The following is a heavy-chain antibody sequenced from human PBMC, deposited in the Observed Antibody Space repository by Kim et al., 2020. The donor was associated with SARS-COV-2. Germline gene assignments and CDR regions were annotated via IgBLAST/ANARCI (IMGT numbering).Heavy chain of an antibody. Sequence: GGSLRLSCAASGFPFSNFAMSWVRQAPGKGLEWVSTIRTNVGSTFYADSVKGRFTISRDNSKNTLYLQMDSLRADDTAVYYCAKHIGYDYWGQGTPVTVS. D-gene: IGHD2-21*01. CDR3: AKHIGYDY. V-gene: IGHV3-23*01. J-gene: IGHJ4*02. CDR1: GFPFSNFA. CDR2: IRTNVGST.